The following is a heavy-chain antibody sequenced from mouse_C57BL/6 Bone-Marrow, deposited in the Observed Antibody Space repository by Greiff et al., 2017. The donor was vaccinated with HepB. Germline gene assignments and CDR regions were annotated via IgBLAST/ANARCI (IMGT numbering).Heavy chain of an antibody. CDR3: ARGHYYGSYYFDY. V-gene: IGHV1-47*01. Sequence: VKLQESGAELVKPGASVKMSCKASGYTFTTYPIEWMKQNHGKSLEWIGNFHPYNDDTKYNEKFKGKATLTVEKSSSTVYLELSRLTSDDSAVYYCARGHYYGSYYFDYWGQGTTLTVSS. J-gene: IGHJ2*01. D-gene: IGHD1-1*01. CDR2: FHPYNDDT. CDR1: GYTFTTYP.